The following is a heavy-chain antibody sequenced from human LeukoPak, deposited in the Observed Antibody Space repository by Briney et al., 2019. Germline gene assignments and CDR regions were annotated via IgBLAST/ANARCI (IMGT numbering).Heavy chain of an antibody. J-gene: IGHJ3*02. CDR3: ARDLAGPPQEAFDI. CDR2: IKQDGSEK. V-gene: IGHV3-7*01. CDR1: GFTFSSYW. Sequence: VPPGGSLILSCAASGFTFSSYWMNWGRQAPGRGLEWVANIKQDGSEKHYVDPVKGRFTISRDNAKNSLYLQMNSLRAEDTALYYCARDLAGPPQEAFDIWGQGTMVTVSS.